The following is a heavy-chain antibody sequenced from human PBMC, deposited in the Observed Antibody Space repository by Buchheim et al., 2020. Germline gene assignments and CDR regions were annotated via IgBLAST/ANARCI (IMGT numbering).Heavy chain of an antibody. CDR2: IKSKTNGETT. J-gene: IGHJ4*02. CDR1: GFIFSNAW. Sequence: EVHLVESGGGLVKSGGSLRLSCAASGFIFSNAWMNWVRQAPGRGLEWVGRIKSKTNGETTDYAAPVKGRFAISRDDSKNTLYLQMNSLKTEDTAVYYCTTVHYYASGSYSPDWGQGTL. D-gene: IGHD3-10*01. V-gene: IGHV3-15*01. CDR3: TTVHYYASGSYSPD.